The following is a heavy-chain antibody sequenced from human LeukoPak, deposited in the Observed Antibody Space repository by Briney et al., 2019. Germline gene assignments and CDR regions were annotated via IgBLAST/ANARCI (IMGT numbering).Heavy chain of an antibody. J-gene: IGHJ4*02. Sequence: ASVKVSCKASGYTFTGYYMHWVRQAPGQGLEWMGWINPNSGGTNYAQKFQGRVTMTRDTSISTAYMELSRLRSDDTAVYYCARERVGIAVAGYIDYWGQGTLVTVSS. V-gene: IGHV1-2*02. CDR1: GYTFTGYY. D-gene: IGHD6-19*01. CDR3: ARERVGIAVAGYIDY. CDR2: INPNSGGT.